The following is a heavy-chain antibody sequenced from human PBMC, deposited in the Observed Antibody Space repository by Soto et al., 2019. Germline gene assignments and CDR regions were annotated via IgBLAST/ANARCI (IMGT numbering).Heavy chain of an antibody. J-gene: IGHJ4*02. D-gene: IGHD6-6*01. Sequence: EQVLESGGGLVQPGGSLRLSCEASGFMFNHYAMAWVRQTPGKGLEWVSVISGSTGTTYYADSVKGRFTISRDNSKNPVYLQMSSLRVEVSALYSCAKVLVLGASTLEYWGPGTRVTVSS. V-gene: IGHV3-23*01. CDR2: ISGSTGTT. CDR1: GFMFNHYA. CDR3: AKVLVLGASTLEY.